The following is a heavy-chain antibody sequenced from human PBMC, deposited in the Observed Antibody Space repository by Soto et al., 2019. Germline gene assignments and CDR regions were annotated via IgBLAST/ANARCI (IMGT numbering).Heavy chain of an antibody. CDR1: GYTFTRSG. D-gene: IGHD3-22*01. CDR2: INPDNGNT. Sequence: ASVKVSCKASGYTFTRSGISWVRQAPGQGLEWLGWINPDNGNTNYAQHLQGRVSLTTDTSTSTAYMDLRSLRSDDTAVYYCARVHYDSRMRNWFDPWGQGTLVTVSS. V-gene: IGHV1-18*01. J-gene: IGHJ5*02. CDR3: ARVHYDSRMRNWFDP.